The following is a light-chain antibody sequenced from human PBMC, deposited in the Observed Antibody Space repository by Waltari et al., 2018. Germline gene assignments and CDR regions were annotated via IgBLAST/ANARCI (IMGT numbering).Light chain of an antibody. V-gene: IGLV1-51*02. J-gene: IGLJ7*01. Sequence: QSVLPQPPSVSAAPGQRVTISCSGGLPNIGKNYVSWYRQFPGTAPKLLIYENSERPSGIPGRFSGSKSGTSATLDITGLQAGDEADYYCGTWDSSLSGAVFGGGTHLTVL. CDR3: GTWDSSLSGAV. CDR2: ENS. CDR1: LPNIGKNY.